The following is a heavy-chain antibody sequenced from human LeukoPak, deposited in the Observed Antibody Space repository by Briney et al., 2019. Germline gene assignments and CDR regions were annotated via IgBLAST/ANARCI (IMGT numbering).Heavy chain of an antibody. CDR3: AGASGLTETTFDFGV. Sequence: LETLSLTCNVSGASVTSYCWSWIRQPAGKRLEWLGRVDIRGRTNYNPSLKSRVSISLDTSQNHFSLKLTSVTAADTAVYFCAGASGLTETTFDFGVWGQGALVTVSS. CDR1: GASVTSYC. D-gene: IGHD4-17*01. J-gene: IGHJ4*02. CDR2: VDIRGRT. V-gene: IGHV4-4*07.